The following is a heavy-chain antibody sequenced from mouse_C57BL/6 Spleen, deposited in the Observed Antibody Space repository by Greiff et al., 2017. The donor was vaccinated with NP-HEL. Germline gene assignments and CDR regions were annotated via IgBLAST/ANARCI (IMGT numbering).Heavy chain of an antibody. Sequence: QVQLKESGAELVRPGASVTLSCKASGYTFTDYEMHWVKQTPVHGLEWIGAIDPETGGTAYNQKFKGKAILTADKSSSTAYMELRSLTSEDSAVYYCTRRGYGSSYDDWGQGTTLTVSS. D-gene: IGHD1-1*01. CDR2: IDPETGGT. V-gene: IGHV1-15*01. CDR3: TRRGYGSSYDD. CDR1: GYTFTDYE. J-gene: IGHJ2*01.